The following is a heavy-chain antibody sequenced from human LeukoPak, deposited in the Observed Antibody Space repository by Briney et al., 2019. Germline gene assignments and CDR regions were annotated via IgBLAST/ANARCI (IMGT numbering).Heavy chain of an antibody. V-gene: IGHV1-69*05. D-gene: IGHD2-2*01. CDR2: ITPSFGTA. CDR1: GGTFSSYA. J-gene: IGHJ4*02. CDR3: ARGPRWEYQLPYYFDY. Sequence: GASVKVSCKASGGTFSSYAISWVRQAPGQGLEWMGGITPSFGTANYAQKFQGRVTITTDESTSTAYMELSSLRSEDTAVYYCARGPRWEYQLPYYFDYWGQGTLVTVSS.